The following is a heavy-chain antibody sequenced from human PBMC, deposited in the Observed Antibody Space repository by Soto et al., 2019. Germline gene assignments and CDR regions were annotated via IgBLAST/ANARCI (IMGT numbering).Heavy chain of an antibody. CDR3: NQIVGATTRPSADY. CDR1: GGTFSSYA. V-gene: IGHV1-69*01. Sequence: QVQLVQSGAEVKKPGSSVKVSRKASGGTFSSYAISWVRQAPGQGLEWMGGIIPIFGTANYAQKFQGRVTITADESTSTAYMELSSLRSEDTAVYYCNQIVGATTRPSADYWGQGTLVTVSS. CDR2: IIPIFGTA. J-gene: IGHJ4*02. D-gene: IGHD1-26*01.